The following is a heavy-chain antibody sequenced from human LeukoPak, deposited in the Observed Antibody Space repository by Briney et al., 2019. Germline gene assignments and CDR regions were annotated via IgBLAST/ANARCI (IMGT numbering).Heavy chain of an antibody. CDR2: IYSGGTT. V-gene: IGHV3-53*05. CDR3: VKGRAYCSGGSCYLFDY. Sequence: GGSLRLSCAASGFTVSTNCMTWVRQAPGKGLEWVSTIYSGGTTYYTDSVKGRFTISRGNSKNTLYLQMSSLRAEDTAVYYCVKGRAYCSGGSCYLFDYWGQGTLVTVSS. D-gene: IGHD2-15*01. J-gene: IGHJ4*02. CDR1: GFTVSTNC.